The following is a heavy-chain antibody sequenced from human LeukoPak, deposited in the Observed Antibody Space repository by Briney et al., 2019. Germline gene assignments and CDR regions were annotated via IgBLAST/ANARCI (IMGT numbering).Heavy chain of an antibody. D-gene: IGHD6-13*01. V-gene: IGHV3-74*01. CDR3: AKGGSSWYEGLDY. CDR1: GFTFTSYW. Sequence: GGSLRLSCAASGFTFTSYWMHWVRQAPGEGLVWVSRITPDGSETTYADSVKGRFTISRDNSKNTLYLQMNSLRAEDTAVYYCAKGGSSWYEGLDYWGQGTLVTASS. J-gene: IGHJ4*02. CDR2: ITPDGSET.